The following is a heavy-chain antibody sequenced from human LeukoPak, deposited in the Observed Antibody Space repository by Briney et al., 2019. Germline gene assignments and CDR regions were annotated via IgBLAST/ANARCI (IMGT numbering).Heavy chain of an antibody. CDR2: ISGSGGST. Sequence: GGSLRLSCAASGFTFSSYAMSWFRQAPGKGLEWVSAISGSGGSTYYADSVKGRFTISRDNSKNTLYLQMNSLRAEDTAVYYCAKFLSFYGSGSYNVAFDIWGQGTMVTVSS. J-gene: IGHJ3*02. CDR1: GFTFSSYA. CDR3: AKFLSFYGSGSYNVAFDI. D-gene: IGHD3-10*01. V-gene: IGHV3-23*01.